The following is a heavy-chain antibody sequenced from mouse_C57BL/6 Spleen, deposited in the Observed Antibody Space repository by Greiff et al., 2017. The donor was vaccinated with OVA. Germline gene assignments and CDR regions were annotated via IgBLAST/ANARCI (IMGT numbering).Heavy chain of an antibody. CDR2: ISYDGSN. CDR3: ARGDLLLRWGYFDV. Sequence: EVKLEESGPGLVKPSQSLSLTCSVTGYSITSGYYWNWIRQFPGNKLEWMGYISYDGSNNYNPSLKNRISITRDTSKNQFFLKFNSVTTEDTATYYGARGDLLLRWGYFDVWGTGTTVTVSS. D-gene: IGHD1-1*01. CDR1: GYSITSGYY. V-gene: IGHV3-6*01. J-gene: IGHJ1*03.